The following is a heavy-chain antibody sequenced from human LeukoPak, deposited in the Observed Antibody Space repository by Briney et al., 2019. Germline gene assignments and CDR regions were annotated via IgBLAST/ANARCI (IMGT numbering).Heavy chain of an antibody. J-gene: IGHJ4*02. D-gene: IGHD1-1*01. CDR1: GDSVSSSSAA. Sequence: PSQTLSLTCAISGDSVSSSSAAWSWIRQSPSRGLEWLGRTYYRSKWYYDSAVSVKSRMAINPDTSKNQFSLQLNSMTPEDTAVYYCAREGSEGYLFDYWGRGTLVTVSS. CDR2: TYYRSKWYY. CDR3: AREGSEGYLFDY. V-gene: IGHV6-1*01.